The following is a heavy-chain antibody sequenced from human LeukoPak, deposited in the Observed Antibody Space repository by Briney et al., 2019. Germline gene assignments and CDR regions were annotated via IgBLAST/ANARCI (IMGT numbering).Heavy chain of an antibody. CDR3: ARVGAVVPAAKSSGNCWFDP. D-gene: IGHD2-2*01. CDR1: GYTFTSYG. CDR2: ISAYNGNT. J-gene: IGHJ5*02. Sequence: VASVKVSCKASGYTFTSYGISWVRQAPGQGLEWMGWISAYNGNTNYAQKLQGRVTMTTDTSTSTAYMELRSLRSDDTAVYYCARVGAVVPAAKSSGNCWFDPWGQGTLVTVSS. V-gene: IGHV1-18*01.